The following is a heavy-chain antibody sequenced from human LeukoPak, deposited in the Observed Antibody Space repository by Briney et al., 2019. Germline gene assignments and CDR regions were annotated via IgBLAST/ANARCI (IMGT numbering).Heavy chain of an antibody. Sequence: PGRSLRLSCAAAGFTFSTCAFDCARQAPAKGRDWLAVIWNDGTIAYYGDSVTGRFTVSKDHSKNTLYLQMNRLRAEDTAVYYCARDWGLTGFDYWGQGTLVTVSS. CDR1: GFTFSTCA. J-gene: IGHJ4*02. CDR2: IWNDGTIA. CDR3: ARDWGLTGFDY. V-gene: IGHV3-33*01. D-gene: IGHD3-9*01.